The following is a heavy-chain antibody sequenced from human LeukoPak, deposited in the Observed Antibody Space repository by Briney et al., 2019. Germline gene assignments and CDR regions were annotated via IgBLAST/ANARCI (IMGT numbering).Heavy chain of an antibody. CDR1: GYTFTGYY. D-gene: IGHD2-15*01. J-gene: IGHJ4*02. V-gene: IGHV1-2*02. CDR3: ARPYCNGGSCHDYFDY. Sequence: ASVKVSCKASGYTFTGYYMHWVRQAPGQGLEWMGWINPNSGGTNYAQKFQGRVTMTRDTSISTAYMELRRLSPDDTAIYYCARPYCNGGSCHDYFDYWGQGTLVSVSS. CDR2: INPNSGGT.